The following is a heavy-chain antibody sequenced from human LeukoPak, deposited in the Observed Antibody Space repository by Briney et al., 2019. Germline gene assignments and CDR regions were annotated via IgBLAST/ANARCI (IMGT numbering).Heavy chain of an antibody. D-gene: IGHD3-9*01. CDR3: AKDTYYDILTGYSYDY. Sequence: GGSLRLSCAASGFTFDDYAMHWVRQAPGKGLEWDSGISWNSGSIGYADSVKGRFTISRDNAKNSLYLQMNSLRAEDTALYYCAKDTYYDILTGYSYDYWGQGTLVTVSS. V-gene: IGHV3-9*01. CDR2: ISWNSGSI. CDR1: GFTFDDYA. J-gene: IGHJ4*02.